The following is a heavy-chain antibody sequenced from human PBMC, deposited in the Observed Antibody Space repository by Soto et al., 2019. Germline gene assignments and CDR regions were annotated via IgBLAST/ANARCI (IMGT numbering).Heavy chain of an antibody. Sequence: KSSETLSLPCTVSGGSISSGGYYWSWIRQHRGKGLEWIGYIYYSGSTYYHPSLKRRVTISVDTSKNQVALKLSSVTAAVKAVYYCARLTTYYYDSSGYLAPHYGMDVWGQGTTVTVSS. J-gene: IGHJ6*02. V-gene: IGHV4-31*03. CDR2: IYYSGST. CDR3: ARLTTYYYDSSGYLAPHYGMDV. CDR1: GGSISSGGYY. D-gene: IGHD3-22*01.